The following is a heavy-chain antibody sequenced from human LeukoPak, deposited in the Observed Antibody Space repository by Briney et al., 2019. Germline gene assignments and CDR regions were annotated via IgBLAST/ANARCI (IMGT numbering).Heavy chain of an antibody. CDR3: ARVVDGVTGGDY. CDR1: GFTFSSYS. V-gene: IGHV3-48*04. Sequence: PGGSLRLSCAASGFTFSSYSMTWVRQAPGKGLEWISYISSSSTIYYADSVKGRFTISRDNAKNSLYLQMNSLRAEDTAVYYCARVVDGVTGGDYWGQGTLVSVSS. CDR2: ISSSSTI. D-gene: IGHD3-10*01. J-gene: IGHJ4*02.